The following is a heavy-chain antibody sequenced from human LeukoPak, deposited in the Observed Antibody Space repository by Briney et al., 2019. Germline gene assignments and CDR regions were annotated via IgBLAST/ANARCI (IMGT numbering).Heavy chain of an antibody. CDR2: IKQDGSEK. D-gene: IGHD5-24*01. V-gene: IGHV3-7*01. CDR3: ARDHNRDGYNF. J-gene: IGHJ4*02. CDR1: GFIFSSYW. Sequence: PGASLKLSCAGTGFIFSSYWMSWVRQAPGKGLEWVGNIKQDGSEKYYLDSVKGRFTISRDNAKDSLYLQMNSLRAEDTAVYYCARDHNRDGYNFWGQGTLVTVSS.